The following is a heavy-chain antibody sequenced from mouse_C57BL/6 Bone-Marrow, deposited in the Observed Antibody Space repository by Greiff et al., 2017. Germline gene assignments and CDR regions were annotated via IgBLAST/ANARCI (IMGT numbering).Heavy chain of an antibody. V-gene: IGHV1-64*01. Sequence: VQLQQPGAELVKPGASVKLSCKASGYTFTSYWMHWVKQRPGQGLEWIGMIHPNSGSTNYNEKFKSKATLTVDKSSSTAYMQLRSLTSEDSAVYYCARVNWDYYFDYWGQGTTLTVSS. CDR3: ARVNWDYYFDY. J-gene: IGHJ2*01. CDR1: GYTFTSYW. CDR2: IHPNSGST. D-gene: IGHD4-1*02.